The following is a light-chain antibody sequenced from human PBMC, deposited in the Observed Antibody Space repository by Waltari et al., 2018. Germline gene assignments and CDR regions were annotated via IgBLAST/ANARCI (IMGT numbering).Light chain of an antibody. CDR3: CSYTAPYVV. V-gene: IGLV2-11*01. CDR1: TSDVGGYNY. J-gene: IGLJ2*01. Sequence: QSALTQTRSVSGSPGQSVAISCTATTSDVGGYNYVSGYQQHPGKAPNRKIYDGKRRPSGVPNRFSGSKCGNTASLTISGLHSGDEADYYCCSYTAPYVVCGGGTKVTVL. CDR2: DGK.